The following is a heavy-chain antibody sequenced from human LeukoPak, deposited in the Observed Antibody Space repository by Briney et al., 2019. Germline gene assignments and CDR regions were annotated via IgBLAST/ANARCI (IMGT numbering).Heavy chain of an antibody. Sequence: GGSLRLSCAASGFTFISYGMSWVRPAQGKGLEWVSAISGSGGSTYYADSVKGRFTISRDNSKNTLYLQMNSLRAEDTAVYYCARRAGDYSHPYDYWGQGTLVTVSS. CDR3: ARRAGDYSHPYDY. CDR2: ISGSGGST. CDR1: GFTFISYG. V-gene: IGHV3-23*01. J-gene: IGHJ4*02. D-gene: IGHD3-22*01.